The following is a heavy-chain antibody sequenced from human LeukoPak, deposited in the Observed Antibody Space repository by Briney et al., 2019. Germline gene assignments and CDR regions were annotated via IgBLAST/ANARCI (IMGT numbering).Heavy chain of an antibody. CDR3: ARDRGVAAHLDY. CDR2: ISSSGGST. CDR1: GFTFNTYA. V-gene: IGHV3-23*01. D-gene: IGHD5-12*01. Sequence: PGGSLRLSCAASGFTFNTYAMSWVRQAPGKGLEWVSAISSSGGSTFHADSVKGRFTISRDNSKNTLYLQMSSLRAEDTAVYYCARDRGVAAHLDYWGQGTLVTVSS. J-gene: IGHJ4*02.